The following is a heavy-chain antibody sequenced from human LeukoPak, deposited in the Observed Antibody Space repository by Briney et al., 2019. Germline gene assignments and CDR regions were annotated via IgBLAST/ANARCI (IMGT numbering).Heavy chain of an antibody. J-gene: IGHJ5*02. CDR1: GFTFSSYA. D-gene: IGHD2/OR15-2a*01. Sequence: GGSLRLSCAASGFTFSSYAMNWVRQAPGKGLEWVSSIRSSGDNTYYADSVKGRFTISRDNSKNTVYLQMNSLRTEDTAVYYCAKDRVSPGFNWFDPWGQGTLVTVSS. V-gene: IGHV3-23*01. CDR2: IRSSGDNT. CDR3: AKDRVSPGFNWFDP.